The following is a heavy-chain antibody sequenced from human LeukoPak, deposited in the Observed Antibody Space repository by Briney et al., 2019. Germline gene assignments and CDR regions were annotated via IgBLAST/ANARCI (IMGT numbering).Heavy chain of an antibody. CDR3: AKRSTAIVLTSYSDL. CDR1: GFTFSNYA. D-gene: IGHD1-26*01. J-gene: IGHJ4*02. Sequence: GGSLRLSCAASGFTFSNYAMSWVRQAPGKGLEWVSVISAIGNSQYYADSVKGRFTISRDNSKKTVDLQMNSLRVDDTAAYYCAKRSTAIVLTSYSDLWGQGTLVTVSS. V-gene: IGHV3-23*01. CDR2: ISAIGNSQ.